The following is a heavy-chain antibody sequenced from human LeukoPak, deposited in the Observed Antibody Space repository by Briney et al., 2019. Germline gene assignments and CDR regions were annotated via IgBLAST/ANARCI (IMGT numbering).Heavy chain of an antibody. V-gene: IGHV4-59*08. J-gene: IGHJ5*02. Sequence: SETLSLTCTVSGAPVSSDYWSWIRQSPGKGLEWIGYIYHSGHTMSNPSLKSRVSLSLDTSNNQFSLKLSSVTAADTAVYYCARHPFQYPFDHWGQGTVVSVSS. CDR3: ARHPFQYPFDH. D-gene: IGHD2/OR15-2a*01. CDR1: GAPVSSDY. CDR2: IYHSGHT.